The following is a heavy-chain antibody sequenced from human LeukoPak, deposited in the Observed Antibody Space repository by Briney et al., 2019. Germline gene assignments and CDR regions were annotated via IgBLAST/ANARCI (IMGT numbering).Heavy chain of an antibody. CDR2: ISSSGSTI. CDR3: ARRYDILTGFSRPLYFDY. Sequence: PGGSLRLSCAASGFTFSDYYMSWIRQAPGKGLEWVSYISSSGSTIYYADSVKGRFTISRDNAKNSLYLQMNSLRAEDTAVYYCARRYDILTGFSRPLYFDYWGQGTLVIVSS. V-gene: IGHV3-11*01. CDR1: GFTFSDYY. J-gene: IGHJ4*02. D-gene: IGHD3-9*01.